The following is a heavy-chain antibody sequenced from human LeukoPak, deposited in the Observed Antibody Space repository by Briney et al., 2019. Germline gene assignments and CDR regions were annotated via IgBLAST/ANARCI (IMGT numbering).Heavy chain of an antibody. V-gene: IGHV1-2*06. CDR1: GYTLTGYY. Sequence: ASVKVSCKASGYTLTGYYMHWVRQAPGQGLEWMGRINPNSGGTNYAQKFQGRVTMTRDTSISTAYMELSRLRSDDTAVYYCARDYYGSGSYYDGGCWGQGTLVTVSS. J-gene: IGHJ4*02. D-gene: IGHD3-10*01. CDR3: ARDYYGSGSYYDGGC. CDR2: INPNSGGT.